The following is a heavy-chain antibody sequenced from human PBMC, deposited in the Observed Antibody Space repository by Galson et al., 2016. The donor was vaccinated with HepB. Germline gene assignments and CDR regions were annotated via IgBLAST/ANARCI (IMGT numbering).Heavy chain of an antibody. V-gene: IGHV2-5*02. CDR3: AHRGFYYDTTGYYYDY. D-gene: IGHD3-22*01. J-gene: IGHJ4*02. CDR2: VYWDDDK. Sequence: PALVKPTQTLTLTCTFSGFSLTTSGVGVGWIRQPPGKALEWLALVYWDDDKRYSPSLKSRLTISKDTSKNQVVLTMTNMDPVDTATYYCAHRGFYYDTTGYYYDYWGQGTLVTVSS. CDR1: GFSLTTSGVG.